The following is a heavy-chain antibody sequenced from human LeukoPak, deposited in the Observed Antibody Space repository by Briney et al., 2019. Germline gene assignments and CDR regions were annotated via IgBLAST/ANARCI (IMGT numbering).Heavy chain of an antibody. Sequence: GSLRLSCAASGFTFSSYWMSWVRQAPGKGLEWIGEINHSGSTNYNPSLKSRVTISVDTSKNQFSLKLSSVTAADTAVYYCAVGRSYWGQGTLVTVSS. CDR1: GFTFSSYW. J-gene: IGHJ4*02. CDR3: AVGRSY. CDR2: INHSGST. V-gene: IGHV4-34*08.